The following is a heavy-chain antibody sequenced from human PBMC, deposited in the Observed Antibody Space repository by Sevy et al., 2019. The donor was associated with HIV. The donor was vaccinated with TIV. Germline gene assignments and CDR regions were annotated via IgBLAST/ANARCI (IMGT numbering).Heavy chain of an antibody. CDR1: GDSISSNNFY. J-gene: IGHJ4*01. CDR2: IYYTGSP. CDR3: AREAVALDY. V-gene: IGHV4-39*02. D-gene: IGHD6-19*01. Sequence: SETLSLTCTVSGDSISSNNFYWGWFRHPPERGLEWIGSIYYTGSPYYNPSLKSRVTISVDTSKNQFSLKLTSVTAADTAVYYCAREAVALDYWGQGTLVTVSS.